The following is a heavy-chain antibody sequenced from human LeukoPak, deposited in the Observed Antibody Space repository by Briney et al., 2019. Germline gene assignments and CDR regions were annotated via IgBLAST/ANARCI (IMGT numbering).Heavy chain of an antibody. J-gene: IGHJ6*03. V-gene: IGHV4-4*07. CDR2: IYISGST. CDR1: GASISNYY. Sequence: SETLSLTCTVSGASISNYYWSWIRQPAGKGLEWIGRIYISGSTNYNPSLKSRVTMSVDTSKNQFSLKLTSVTAADTAVYYCAREGGAAAGTTDYYYYYMDVWGKGTTVTVSS. CDR3: AREGGAAAGTTDYYYYYMDV. D-gene: IGHD6-13*01.